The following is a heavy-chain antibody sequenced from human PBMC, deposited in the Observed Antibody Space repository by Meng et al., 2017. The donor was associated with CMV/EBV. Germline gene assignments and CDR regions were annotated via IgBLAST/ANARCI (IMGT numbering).Heavy chain of an antibody. CDR3: ARAWRGIVVVPAASMDV. V-gene: IGHV1-69*06. CDR1: GGTFSSYA. CDR2: IIPIFGTA. Sequence: SVKVSCKASGGTFSSYAISWVRQAPGQGLEWMGGIIPIFGTANYAQKFQGRVTITADKSTSTAYMELSSLRSEDTAVYYCARAWRGIVVVPAASMDVWGQGTTVTVSS. D-gene: IGHD2-2*01. J-gene: IGHJ6*02.